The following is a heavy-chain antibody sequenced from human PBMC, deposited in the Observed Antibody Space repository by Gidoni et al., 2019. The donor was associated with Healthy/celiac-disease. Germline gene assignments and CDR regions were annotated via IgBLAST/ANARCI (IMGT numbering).Heavy chain of an antibody. CDR2: IYYSGST. Sequence: QVQLQESGPGLVKPSQTLSLTCTVSGGSISSGGYYWSWIRQHPGKGLEWIGYIYYSGSTYYNPSRKSRVTISVDTSKNQFSLKLSSVTAADTAVYYCARVATGYSSSWYYFDYWGQGTLVTVSS. J-gene: IGHJ4*02. CDR3: ARVATGYSSSWYYFDY. V-gene: IGHV4-31*03. CDR1: GGSISSGGYY. D-gene: IGHD6-13*01.